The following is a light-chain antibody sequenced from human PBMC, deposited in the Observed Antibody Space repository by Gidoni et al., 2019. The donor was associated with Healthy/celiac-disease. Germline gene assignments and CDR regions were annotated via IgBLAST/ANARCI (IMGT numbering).Light chain of an antibody. Sequence: EIVFTQSPATLSLSPGERATLPCRASQSVSSSYLAWYQQKPGQAPRLLIYGASSRATGIPDRFSGSGSGIDFTLTSSRLEPEDFAVYYCQQYGSSPMCSFGQGTKLEIK. CDR3: QQYGSSPMCS. J-gene: IGKJ2*04. CDR1: QSVSSSY. CDR2: GAS. V-gene: IGKV3-20*01.